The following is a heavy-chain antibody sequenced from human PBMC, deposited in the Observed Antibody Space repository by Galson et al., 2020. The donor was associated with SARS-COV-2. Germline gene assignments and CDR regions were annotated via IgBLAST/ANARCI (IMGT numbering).Heavy chain of an antibody. CDR3: ARAGYSYGYLSPVGGY. D-gene: IGHD5-18*01. CDR1: GFTFSSYA. Sequence: GGSLRLSCAASGFTFSSYAMHWVRQAPGKGLEWVAVISYDGSNKYYADSVKGRFTISRDNSKNTLYLQMNSLRAEDTAGYYCARAGYSYGYLSPVGGYWGQGTLVTVSS. V-gene: IGHV3-30*04. CDR2: ISYDGSNK. J-gene: IGHJ4*02.